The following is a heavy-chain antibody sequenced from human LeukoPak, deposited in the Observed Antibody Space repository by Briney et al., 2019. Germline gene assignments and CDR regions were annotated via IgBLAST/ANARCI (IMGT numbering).Heavy chain of an antibody. CDR3: ARRRGVGYNSPFDY. D-gene: IGHD5-24*01. CDR1: GYSFPDYW. V-gene: IGHV5-51*01. Sequence: GESLKISCKGSGYSFPDYWIDWVRQMPGQGLEWMGIIYPVDSDTRYSPSFQGQVTISADKSINTAYLQWSTLKASDTATYYCARRRGVGYNSPFDYWGQGTLVTVPS. CDR2: IYPVDSDT. J-gene: IGHJ4*02.